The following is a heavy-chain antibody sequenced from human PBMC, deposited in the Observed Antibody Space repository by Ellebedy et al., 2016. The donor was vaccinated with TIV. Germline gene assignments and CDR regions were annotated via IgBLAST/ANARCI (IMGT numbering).Heavy chain of an antibody. CDR2: IYYTGST. Sequence: SETLSLXXTVSGGSISSYYWSWIRQPPGKGLEWIGFIYYTGSTNYNPSLKSRLTISVDTSKNQFSLKLRSVTAADTAVYYCARLHRLTTVTIPLTYYFDYWGQGTLVTVSS. V-gene: IGHV4-59*13. D-gene: IGHD4-11*01. CDR1: GGSISSYY. J-gene: IGHJ4*02. CDR3: ARLHRLTTVTIPLTYYFDY.